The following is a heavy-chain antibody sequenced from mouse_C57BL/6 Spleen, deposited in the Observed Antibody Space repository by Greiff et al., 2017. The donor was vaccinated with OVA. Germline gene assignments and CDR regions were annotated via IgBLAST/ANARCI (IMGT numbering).Heavy chain of an antibody. CDR1: GFTFSDYG. J-gene: IGHJ2*01. Sequence: EVKLVESGGGLVKPGGSLKLSCAASGFTFSDYGMHWVRQAPEKGLEWVAYISSGSSTIYYADTVKGRFTISRDNAKNTLFLQMTSLRSEDTAMYYCARGDGRTPLYYFDYWGQGTTLTVSS. CDR3: ARGDGRTPLYYFDY. D-gene: IGHD1-1*01. V-gene: IGHV5-17*01. CDR2: ISSGSSTI.